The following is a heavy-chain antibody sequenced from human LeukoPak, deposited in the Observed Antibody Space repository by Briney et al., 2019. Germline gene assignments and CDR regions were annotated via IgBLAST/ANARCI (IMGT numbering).Heavy chain of an antibody. CDR2: VYYSGST. Sequence: SETLSLTCTVSGGSISSNTYYWGWIRQPPGKGLEWIGSVYYSGSTNYNPSLKSRVTISVDTSKNQFSLKLSSVTAADTAVYYCASLVATMDSYYYYMDVWGKGTTVTVSS. V-gene: IGHV4-39*07. CDR3: ASLVATMDSYYYYMDV. J-gene: IGHJ6*03. CDR1: GGSISSNTYY. D-gene: IGHD5-12*01.